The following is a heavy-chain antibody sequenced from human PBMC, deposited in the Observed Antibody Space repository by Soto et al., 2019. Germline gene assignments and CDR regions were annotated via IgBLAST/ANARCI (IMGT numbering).Heavy chain of an antibody. CDR2: IYYSGST. J-gene: IGHJ4*02. CDR3: AGGAIAARGGFDY. Sequence: SETLSLTCTASGGSISSYYWSWIRQPPGKGLEWIGSIYYSGSTNYNPSLKSRVTISVDTSKNQFYLKLRSVPAADTAVYYCAGGAIAARGGFDYWGQGTLVTVSS. D-gene: IGHD6-6*01. V-gene: IGHV4-59*01. CDR1: GGSISSYY.